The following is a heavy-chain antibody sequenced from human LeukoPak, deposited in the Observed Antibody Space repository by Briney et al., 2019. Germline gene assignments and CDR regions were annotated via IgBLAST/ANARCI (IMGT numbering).Heavy chain of an antibody. J-gene: IGHJ4*02. CDR1: GGSFSGYY. CDR3: ARQKKIVLVVYAIGYYFDY. D-gene: IGHD2-8*02. V-gene: IGHV4-34*01. CDR2: INHSGST. Sequence: PSETLSLTRAVYGGSFSGYYWSWIRQPPRKGPEWIGEINHSGSTNYNPSLKSRVTISVDTSKNQFSLTLSSVTAADTAVYYCARQKKIVLVVYAIGYYFDYWGQGTLVTVSS.